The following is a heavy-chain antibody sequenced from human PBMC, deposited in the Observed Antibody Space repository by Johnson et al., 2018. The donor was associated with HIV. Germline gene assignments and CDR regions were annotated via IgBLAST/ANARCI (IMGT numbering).Heavy chain of an antibody. D-gene: IGHD3-3*01. J-gene: IGHJ3*02. CDR2: ITWNVGST. CDR1: GFTFDDYG. Sequence: VQLVESGGGLVRPGGSLRLSCSASGFTFDDYGLSWVRQTPGEGLEWVSDITWNVGSTDFAYSVKGRFTISRDIANNSLYLQMNSLRAEDTAVYYCARGHPAFARFGVGAKQNDAFDIWGQGTMVTVSS. V-gene: IGHV3-20*04. CDR3: ARGHPAFARFGVGAKQNDAFDI.